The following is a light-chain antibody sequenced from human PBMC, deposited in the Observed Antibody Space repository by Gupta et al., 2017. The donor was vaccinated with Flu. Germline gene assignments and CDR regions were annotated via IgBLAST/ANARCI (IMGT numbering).Light chain of an antibody. CDR2: GAS. V-gene: IGKV3-20*01. Sequence: EIVLTQSPGTLSLSPGERATLSCRASQSVRSSHLAWYQQKPGQAPRLLIYGASNRAIGIPDRFSGSGSGTDFTLTISRLEPEDFAVYHCQQEGSSPITFGQGTLLEIK. J-gene: IGKJ5*01. CDR1: QSVRSSH. CDR3: QQEGSSPIT.